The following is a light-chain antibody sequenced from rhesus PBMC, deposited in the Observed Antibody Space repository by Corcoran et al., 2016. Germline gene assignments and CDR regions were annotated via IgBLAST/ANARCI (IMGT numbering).Light chain of an antibody. CDR1: QSLLYSSNNKNY. V-gene: IGKV4-1*01. J-gene: IGKJ2*01. CDR3: QQYYSSPYR. Sequence: DIVMTQSPDSLAVSLGERVTINCKSSQSLLYSSNNKNYLAWYQQKPGQAPKLLIYWASTRESGVPNRFSGSGSGTDFTLTISGLQAEDVAVYYCQQYYSSPYRFGQGTKVEIK. CDR2: WAS.